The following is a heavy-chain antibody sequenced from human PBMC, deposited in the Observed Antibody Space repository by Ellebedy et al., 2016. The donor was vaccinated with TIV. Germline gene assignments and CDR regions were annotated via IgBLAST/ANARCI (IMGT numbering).Heavy chain of an antibody. CDR3: ARDRPLYDYVWGSYRYGGYFDY. D-gene: IGHD3-16*02. CDR2: INPNSGGT. J-gene: IGHJ4*02. Sequence: ASVKVSXXASGGTFSSYAISWVRQAPGQGLEWMGWINPNSGGTNYAQKFQGWVTMTRDTSISTAYMELSSLRSEDTAVYYCARDRPLYDYVWGSYRYGGYFDYWGQGTLVTVSS. V-gene: IGHV1-2*04. CDR1: GGTFSSYA.